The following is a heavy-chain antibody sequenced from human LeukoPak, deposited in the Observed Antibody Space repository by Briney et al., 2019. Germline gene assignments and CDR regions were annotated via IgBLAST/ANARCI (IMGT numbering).Heavy chain of an antibody. CDR1: GGSISSSSYY. CDR3: ARELYGSGSYYNFYYYMDV. Sequence: SETLSLTCTVSGGSISSSSYYWGWIRQPPGKGLEWIGSIYYSGSTYYNPSLKSRVTISVDTSKNQFSLKLSSVTAADTAVYYCARELYGSGSYYNFYYYMDVWGKGTTVTISS. J-gene: IGHJ6*03. CDR2: IYYSGST. D-gene: IGHD3-10*01. V-gene: IGHV4-39*02.